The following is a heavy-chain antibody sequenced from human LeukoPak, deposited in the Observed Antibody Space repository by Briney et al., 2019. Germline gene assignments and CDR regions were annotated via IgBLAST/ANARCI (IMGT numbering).Heavy chain of an antibody. D-gene: IGHD2/OR15-2a*01. Sequence: GASVKVSCKASGGTFSSYAISWVRQAPGQGLEWMGWISAYNGNTNYAQKLQGRVTMTTDTSTSTAYMELRSLRSDDTAVYYCASHNTAYWYFDLWGRGTLVTVSS. J-gene: IGHJ2*01. CDR2: ISAYNGNT. CDR1: GGTFSSYA. CDR3: ASHNTAYWYFDL. V-gene: IGHV1-18*01.